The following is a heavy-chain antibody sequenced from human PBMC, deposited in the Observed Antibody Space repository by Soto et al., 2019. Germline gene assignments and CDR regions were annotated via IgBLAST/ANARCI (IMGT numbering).Heavy chain of an antibody. CDR3: ARSAARRVDY. J-gene: IGHJ4*02. V-gene: IGHV6-1*01. CDR1: GDSVSSDSAA. CDR2: TYYRSKWYN. D-gene: IGHD2-15*01. Sequence: SPTLSLTCVISGDSVSSDSAAWNWIRQSPSRGLEWLGRTYYRSKWYNNYAVSVKSRITINPDTSKNQFSLQLNSVTPEDTAVYYCARSAARRVDYWGQGTLVTVSS.